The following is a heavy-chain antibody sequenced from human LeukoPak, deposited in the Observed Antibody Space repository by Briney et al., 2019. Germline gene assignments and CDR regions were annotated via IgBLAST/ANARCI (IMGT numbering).Heavy chain of an antibody. J-gene: IGHJ5*02. CDR1: GFTVSSYY. Sequence: GGSLRLSCAASGFTVSSYYMSWVRQAPGKGLEWVSVIYRGGSKDYGDSVKGRFTISRDNSKNTLYLQMNSLRAEDTAIYYCARIFYYGSGNNWFDPWGQGTLVTVSS. V-gene: IGHV3-53*01. CDR2: IYRGGSK. D-gene: IGHD3-10*01. CDR3: ARIFYYGSGNNWFDP.